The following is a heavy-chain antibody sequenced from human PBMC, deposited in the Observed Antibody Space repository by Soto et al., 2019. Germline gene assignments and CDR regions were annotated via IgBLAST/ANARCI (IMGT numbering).Heavy chain of an antibody. Sequence: EVQLLESGGGLVQPGGSLRLSCAASGFIFSNYVMSWVRQAPGKGLEWVSLISGSGGSTYYADSVKGRFTISRDNSRNTLYLQMNSLRAEDTAVYYCARALGSCSAGSGWTYGYWGQGNRVTVSS. CDR3: ARALGSCSAGSGWTYGY. V-gene: IGHV3-23*01. D-gene: IGHD2-15*01. CDR1: GFIFSNYV. J-gene: IGHJ4*02. CDR2: ISGSGGST.